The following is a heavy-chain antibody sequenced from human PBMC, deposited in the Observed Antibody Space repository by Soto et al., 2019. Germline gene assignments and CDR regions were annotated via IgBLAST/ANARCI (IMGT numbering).Heavy chain of an antibody. CDR3: ARGPRYDSSGYYTPHGIDV. V-gene: IGHV3-33*05. CDR1: GFTFSSYC. Sequence: GASLRLSCAASGFTFSSYCMHWVRQAPGEGLEWVAVISYDGSNKYYADSVKGRFTISRDNSKNTLYLQMNSLRDEDTAVYYCARGPRYDSSGYYTPHGIDVWGQGTPVTVSS. CDR2: ISYDGSNK. D-gene: IGHD3-22*01. J-gene: IGHJ6*02.